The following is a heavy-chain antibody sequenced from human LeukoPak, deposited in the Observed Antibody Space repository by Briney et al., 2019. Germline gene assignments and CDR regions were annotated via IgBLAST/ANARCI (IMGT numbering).Heavy chain of an antibody. Sequence: PSETLSLTCTVPGASISSGEYYWSWIRQPAGKGLEWIGRIYTSGSTNYNPSLKSRVTISVDTSKNQFSLKLSSVTAADTAVYYCARGATHMSYYYYMDVWGKGTTVTISS. J-gene: IGHJ6*03. CDR2: IYTSGST. V-gene: IGHV4-61*02. CDR1: GASISSGEYY. CDR3: ARGATHMSYYYYMDV.